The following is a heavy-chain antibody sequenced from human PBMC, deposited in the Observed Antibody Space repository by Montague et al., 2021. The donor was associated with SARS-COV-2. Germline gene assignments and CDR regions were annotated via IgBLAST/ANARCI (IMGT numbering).Heavy chain of an antibody. J-gene: IGHJ3*02. Sequence: SETLSLTCTVSGGSISSYYWCWIRQPPGRGLVGWGCIDYSGSTNYYPSPKSRVTISVDPSKNQFSLKLRSVTAADPAVYYCAGDWGDYGDYVTRGAFDIRGQGTMVAVSS. D-gene: IGHD4-17*01. V-gene: IGHV4-59*01. CDR2: IDYSGST. CDR3: AGDWGDYGDYVTRGAFDI. CDR1: GGSISSYY.